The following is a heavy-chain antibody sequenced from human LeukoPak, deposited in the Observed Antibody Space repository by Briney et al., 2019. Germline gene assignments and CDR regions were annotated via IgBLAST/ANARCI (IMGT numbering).Heavy chain of an antibody. CDR1: GDSITSSSYY. D-gene: IGHD2-21*02. CDR3: ARAAGGGDLYYYYYMDV. J-gene: IGHJ6*03. CDR2: MYYTGTI. Sequence: SETLSLTCTVSGDSITSSSYYWGWIRQPPGKGLEWIGTMYYTGTIYYNPSLKSRVTISVDTSKNQFSLKLSSVTAADTAVYYCARAAGGGDLYYYYYMDVWGKGTTVTVSS. V-gene: IGHV4-39*07.